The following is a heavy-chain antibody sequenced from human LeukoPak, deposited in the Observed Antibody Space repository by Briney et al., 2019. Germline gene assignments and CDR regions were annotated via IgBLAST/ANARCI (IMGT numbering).Heavy chain of an antibody. CDR2: IYYSGST. J-gene: IGHJ4*02. CDR1: GGSISSSSYY. CDR3: ASSRSTTRTTTVALKGDFDY. V-gene: IGHV4-39*01. Sequence: PSETLSLTCTVSGGSISSSSYYWGWIRQPPGKGLEWIGSIYYSGSTYYNPSLKSRVTISVDTSKNQFSLKLSSVTAADTAVYYCASSRSTTRTTTVALKGDFDYWGQGTLVTVSS. D-gene: IGHD4-17*01.